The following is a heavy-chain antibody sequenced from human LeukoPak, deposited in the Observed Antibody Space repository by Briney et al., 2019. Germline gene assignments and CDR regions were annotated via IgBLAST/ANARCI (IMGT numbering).Heavy chain of an antibody. J-gene: IGHJ4*02. CDR3: AKVAGDRMDY. CDR1: GYSFATYG. Sequence: ASVKVSCKTSGYSFATYGFCWVRQAPGDGLEWMGWISANTGKTSSAQKFQDRVTMTTDTSTTTAYMELRSLRLDDTAVYFCAKVAGDRMDYWGQGTLVTVSS. D-gene: IGHD6-13*01. V-gene: IGHV1-18*01. CDR2: ISANTGKT.